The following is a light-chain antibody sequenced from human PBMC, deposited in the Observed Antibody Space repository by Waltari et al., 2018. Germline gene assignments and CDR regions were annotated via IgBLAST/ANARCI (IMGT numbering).Light chain of an antibody. CDR2: DDT. CDR1: DNAFKN. V-gene: IGLV3-21*02. Sequence: SYVLTQPPSVSVAPGQTAQSTRGGSDNAFKNVHWYQQQPGQAPVLVVYDDTDRPPGIPERFSGSNSRNTATLTISRVEAGDEADYYCQVWDHGSDGGVFGGGTELIV. CDR3: QVWDHGSDGGV. J-gene: IGLJ3*02.